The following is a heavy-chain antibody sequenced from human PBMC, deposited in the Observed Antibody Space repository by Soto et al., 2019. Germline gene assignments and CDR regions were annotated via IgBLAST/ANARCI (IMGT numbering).Heavy chain of an antibody. CDR1: GGTLSNYV. V-gene: IGHV1-69*15. J-gene: IGHJ5*02. D-gene: IGHD3-10*01. Sequence: QVQLVQSGAEVKKPGSSVKVSCKASGGTLSNYVITWVRQAPGQGLEWLGRIIPIFGSANYAQKFQGRVTITADESTNTAYMELSSLRSDDTAVYYCAKDGVKDGYFGNWFDPWGQGTLGTVSS. CDR2: IIPIFGSA. CDR3: AKDGVKDGYFGNWFDP.